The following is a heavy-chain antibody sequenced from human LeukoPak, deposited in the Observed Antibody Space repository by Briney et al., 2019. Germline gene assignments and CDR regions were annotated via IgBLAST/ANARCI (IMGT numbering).Heavy chain of an antibody. J-gene: IGHJ4*02. CDR2: VKIKTEGGSA. CDR3: ANSVAATPANFDY. Sequence: GGSLRLSCAASGFIFSDAWMSWVRQAPGKGLEWVGHVKIKTEGGSADYSAPVKGRFTISRDNSKNTLYLQMNSLRAEDTAVYYCANSVAATPANFDYWGQGTLVTVSS. D-gene: IGHD2-15*01. V-gene: IGHV3-15*01. CDR1: GFIFSDAW.